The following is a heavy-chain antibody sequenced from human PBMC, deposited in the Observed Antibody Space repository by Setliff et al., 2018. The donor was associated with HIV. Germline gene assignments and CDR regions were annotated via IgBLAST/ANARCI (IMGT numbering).Heavy chain of an antibody. V-gene: IGHV4-34*01. Sequence: LSLTCAVYGGSFSGYYWSWIRQPPGKGLEWIGEINHSGSTNYNPSLKSRVTISVDTSKNQFSLKLSSVTAADTAVYYCNIYYYYYMDVWGKGTTVTV. CDR1: GGSFSGYY. J-gene: IGHJ6*03. CDR2: INHSGST. CDR3: NIYYYYYMDV.